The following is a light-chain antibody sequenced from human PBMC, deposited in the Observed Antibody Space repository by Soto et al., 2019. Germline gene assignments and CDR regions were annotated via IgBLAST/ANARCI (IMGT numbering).Light chain of an antibody. J-gene: IGLJ1*01. CDR3: RSYTSTSTQV. CDR1: SSDIGGYKY. CDR2: EVS. Sequence: QSVLTQPASVSGSPGQPITISCTGTSSDIGGYKYVSWYQQHPGKAPKLVIYEVSNRPPGVSHRFSGSKSGNTASLTISGLQADDEADYYCRSYTSTSTQVFGTGTKLTVL. V-gene: IGLV2-14*01.